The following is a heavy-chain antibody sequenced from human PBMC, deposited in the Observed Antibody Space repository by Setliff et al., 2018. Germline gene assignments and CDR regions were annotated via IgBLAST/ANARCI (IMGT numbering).Heavy chain of an antibody. J-gene: IGHJ4*02. D-gene: IGHD3-10*01. CDR3: ARPGRSNYWDSFDY. CDR1: GFTFSSYG. Sequence: HPGGSLRLSCAGSGFTFSSYGMHWVRQAPGKGLEWVAVLWYGGSYGGSNKSYADSVKGRFTISRDISKNTLYLQMNSLRVDDTAVYYCARPGRSNYWDSFDYWGQGILVTVSS. CDR2: LWYGGSYGGSNK. V-gene: IGHV3-33*01.